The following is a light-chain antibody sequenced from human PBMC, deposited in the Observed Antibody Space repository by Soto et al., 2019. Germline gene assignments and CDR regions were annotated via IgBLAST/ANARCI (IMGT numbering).Light chain of an antibody. CDR1: QSVSVNS. Sequence: IVLTHSPGTLSLSPGERATLSCRASQSVSVNSLAWYQQKGGQAPRLLIYAASTRATGVPDRFSGTGSGTDFALTISRLETDDSAVYYCQQYGGSPFTFGPGTKVDIK. CDR2: AAS. CDR3: QQYGGSPFT. V-gene: IGKV3-20*01. J-gene: IGKJ3*01.